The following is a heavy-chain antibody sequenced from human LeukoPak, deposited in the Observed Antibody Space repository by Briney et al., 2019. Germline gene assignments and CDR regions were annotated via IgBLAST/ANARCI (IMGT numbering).Heavy chain of an antibody. Sequence: GGSLRLSCAASGFTFASYGMSWVRQAPGKGLEWVSFITTNGGRTSYADSVEGRFTISRDNPRNMLYMQMNSLRDEDTAVYYCAIMHGYYDGTGYWVQWGQGTLVTVSS. CDR2: ITTNGGRT. CDR1: GFTFASYG. J-gene: IGHJ1*01. CDR3: AIMHGYYDGTGYWVQ. D-gene: IGHD3-22*01. V-gene: IGHV3-23*01.